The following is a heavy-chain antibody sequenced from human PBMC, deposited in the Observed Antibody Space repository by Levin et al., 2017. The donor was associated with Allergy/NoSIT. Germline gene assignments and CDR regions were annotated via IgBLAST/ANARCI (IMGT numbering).Heavy chain of an antibody. Sequence: PSQTLSLTCAISGDSVSSNSVTWNWIRQSPSRGLEWLGRTYYRSQWYYEYAVSLESRLIINSDTSKNQFSLQLNSVTPEDTAVYYCARGRTDLKAFDIWGQGTMVTVSS. CDR2: TYYRSQWYY. CDR1: GDSVSSNSVT. CDR3: ARGRTDLKAFDI. J-gene: IGHJ3*02. V-gene: IGHV6-1*01.